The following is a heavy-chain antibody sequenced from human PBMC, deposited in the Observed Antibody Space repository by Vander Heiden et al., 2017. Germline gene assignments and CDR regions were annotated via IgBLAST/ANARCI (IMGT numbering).Heavy chain of an antibody. D-gene: IGHD2-2*01. CDR1: GFTFSSSA. Sequence: QSQLVDFAGCVVHPGRSLRLSCSASGFTFSSSAMHWVRQAPGKGLEWVAVITYAGSNKYHADSVTGRFTISRDNSKNTLYLQMNSLRVEDTAVYYCARDEDYAYYFDYWGQGTLVTVSS. CDR2: ITYAGSNK. CDR3: ARDEDYAYYFDY. V-gene: IGHV3-30*01. J-gene: IGHJ4*02.